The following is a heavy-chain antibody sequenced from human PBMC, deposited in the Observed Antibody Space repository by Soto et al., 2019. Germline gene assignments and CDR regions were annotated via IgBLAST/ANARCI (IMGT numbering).Heavy chain of an antibody. D-gene: IGHD6-19*01. CDR3: ARHIRGVAGTQTNCFDP. CDR2: IYYSGST. CDR1: GGSISSYY. V-gene: IGHV4-59*08. Sequence: SETLSLTCTVSGGSISSYYWSWIRQPPGKGLGWIGYIYYSGSTNYNPSLKSRVTISVDTSKNQFSLKLSSVTAADTAVYYCARHIRGVAGTQTNCFDPWGQGTLVTAPQ. J-gene: IGHJ5*02.